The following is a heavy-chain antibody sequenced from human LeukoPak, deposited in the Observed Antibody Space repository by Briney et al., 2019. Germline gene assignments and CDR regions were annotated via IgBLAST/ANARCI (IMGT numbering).Heavy chain of an antibody. CDR2: ISSGGTYE. CDR3: ARALRAARLVDY. CDR1: GFTFSNYA. Sequence: GGSLRLSCAASGFTFSNYAMHWVRQAPGKGLEWVSLISSGGTYEYYADSVKGRFTISRDNAKNSLYLQMNSLRAEDTAVYYCARALRAARLVDYWGQGTLVTVSS. D-gene: IGHD6-6*01. J-gene: IGHJ4*02. V-gene: IGHV3-30*07.